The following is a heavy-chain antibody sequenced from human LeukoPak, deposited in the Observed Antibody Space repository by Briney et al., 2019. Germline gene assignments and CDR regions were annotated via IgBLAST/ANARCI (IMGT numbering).Heavy chain of an antibody. CDR1: GYTFTGYY. D-gene: IGHD6-13*01. V-gene: IGHV1-2*06. Sequence: ASVKVPCKASGYTFTGYYMHWVRQAPGQGLEWMGRINPNSGGTNYAQKFQGRVTMTRDTSISTAYMELSRLRSDDTAVYYCARVLSGSSWYKYDYWGQGTLVTVSS. CDR3: ARVLSGSSWYKYDY. CDR2: INPNSGGT. J-gene: IGHJ4*02.